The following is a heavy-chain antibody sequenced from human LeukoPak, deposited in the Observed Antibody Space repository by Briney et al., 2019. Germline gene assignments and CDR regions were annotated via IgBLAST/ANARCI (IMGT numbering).Heavy chain of an antibody. J-gene: IGHJ6*02. CDR1: GFTFSSYA. Sequence: GGPLRLSCAASGFTFSSYAMSWVRQAPGKGLEWVSAISGSGGSTYYADSVKGRFTISRDNSKNTLYLQMNSLRAEDTAVYYCAKVGSYCSGGSCYLFSYYYYGMDVWGQGTTVTVSS. V-gene: IGHV3-23*01. CDR2: ISGSGGST. D-gene: IGHD2-15*01. CDR3: AKVGSYCSGGSCYLFSYYYYGMDV.